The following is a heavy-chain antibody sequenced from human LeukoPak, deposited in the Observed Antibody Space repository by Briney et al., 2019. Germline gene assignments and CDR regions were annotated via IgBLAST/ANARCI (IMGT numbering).Heavy chain of an antibody. CDR3: AKSARGYCSGGSCYDAFDN. V-gene: IGHV3-30*18. J-gene: IGHJ3*02. CDR1: GFTFSSYG. D-gene: IGHD2-15*01. CDR2: ISYDGSNK. Sequence: GGSLRLSCAASGFTFSSYGMHWVRQAPGKGLEWVAVISYDGSNKYYADSVKGRFTISRDNSKNTLYLQMNSLRAEDTAVYYCAKSARGYCSGGSCYDAFDNWGQGTMVTVSS.